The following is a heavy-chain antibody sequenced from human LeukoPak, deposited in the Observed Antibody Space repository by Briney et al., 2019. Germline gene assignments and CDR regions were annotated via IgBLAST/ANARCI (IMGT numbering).Heavy chain of an antibody. V-gene: IGHV3-48*03. CDR1: GFTFSSYE. CDR2: IGSSGSTI. J-gene: IGHJ4*02. D-gene: IGHD1-26*01. Sequence: GSLRLSCAASGFTFSSYEMNWVRQAPGKGLEWVSYIGSSGSTIYYADSVKGRFTISRDNAKSSLYLQMNSLRAEDTAVYYCALTLVGAQPLDYWGQGTLVTVSS. CDR3: ALTLVGAQPLDY.